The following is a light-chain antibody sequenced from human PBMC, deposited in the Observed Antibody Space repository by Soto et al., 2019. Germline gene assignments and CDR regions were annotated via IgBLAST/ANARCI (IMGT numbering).Light chain of an antibody. CDR3: QQSYSNFYS. CDR1: QTIHTY. Sequence: AGGRVNITCRAGQTIHTYVNWFQVKPGQAPKLLIFAASTLQSGVPSRFSGTGSGTDFTLTISSLQPEDFATYYCQQSYSNFYSFGGGTKVDIK. V-gene: IGKV1-39*01. J-gene: IGKJ4*01. CDR2: AAS.